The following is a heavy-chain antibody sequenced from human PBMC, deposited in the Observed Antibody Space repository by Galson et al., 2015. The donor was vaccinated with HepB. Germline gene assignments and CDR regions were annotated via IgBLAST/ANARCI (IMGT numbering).Heavy chain of an antibody. D-gene: IGHD4-17*01. CDR3: AKGRGYGDYKTTDY. CDR1: GFTFSSYA. Sequence: SLRLSCAASGFTFSSYAMSWVRQAPGKGLEWVSAISGSGGSTYYADSVKGRFTISRDNSKNTLYLQMNSLRAEDTAVYYCAKGRGYGDYKTTDYWGQGTLVTVSS. J-gene: IGHJ4*02. CDR2: ISGSGGST. V-gene: IGHV3-23*01.